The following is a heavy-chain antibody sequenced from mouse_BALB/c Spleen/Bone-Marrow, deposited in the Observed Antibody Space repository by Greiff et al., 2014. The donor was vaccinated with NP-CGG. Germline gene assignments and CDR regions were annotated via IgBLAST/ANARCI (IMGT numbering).Heavy chain of an antibody. CDR1: GFNIKDTY. J-gene: IGHJ2*01. D-gene: IGHD1-1*01. V-gene: IGHV14-3*02. CDR3: ARYYYGSSYFDY. Sequence: VQLKESGAELVKPGASVKLSCTASGFNIKDTYMHWVKQRPEQGLEWIGRIDPANGNTKYDPKFQGKATITADTSSNTAYLRLSSLTSEDTAVYYCARYYYGSSYFDYWGQGTTLTVSS. CDR2: IDPANGNT.